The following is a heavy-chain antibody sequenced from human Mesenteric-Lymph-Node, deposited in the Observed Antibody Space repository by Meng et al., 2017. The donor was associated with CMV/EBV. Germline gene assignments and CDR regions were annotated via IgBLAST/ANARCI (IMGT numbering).Heavy chain of an antibody. CDR1: GFTFSSYA. CDR2: ISGSGGST. J-gene: IGHJ5*02. V-gene: IGHV3-23*01. D-gene: IGHD2-15*01. CDR3: ARGTSITVPCSAFDP. Sequence: GGSLRLSCAVSGFTFSSYAMSWVRQAPGKGLAWVSAISGSGGSTYYSDYVKGRFTISRDNSKNTLYLQMNSLRAEDSSAKYCARGTSITVPCSAFDPRGPGTLVTVSS.